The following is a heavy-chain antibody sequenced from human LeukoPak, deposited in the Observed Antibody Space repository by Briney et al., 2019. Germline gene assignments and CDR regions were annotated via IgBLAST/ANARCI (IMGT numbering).Heavy chain of an antibody. J-gene: IGHJ5*02. CDR3: VRDRGFGRGFDH. D-gene: IGHD3-16*01. CDR1: GGSLWSFH. CDR2: LYNNGST. Sequence: SETLFLTCTVSGGSLWSFHWSSVRQPAGKGLEWIGRLYNNGSTNYSPVLKSRVIMSFDPSKNQCSLKLNAVAAADTAFYYCVRDRGFGRGFDHWGQGTMVTVSS. V-gene: IGHV4-4*07.